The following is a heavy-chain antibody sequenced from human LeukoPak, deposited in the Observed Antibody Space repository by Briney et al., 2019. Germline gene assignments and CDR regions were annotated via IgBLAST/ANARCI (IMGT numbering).Heavy chain of an antibody. V-gene: IGHV4-30-4*01. CDR2: IYYSGST. CDR3: AREVRGVIITTYYYYGMDV. Sequence: PSQTLSLTCTVSGGSISSGDYYWSWIPQPPGKGLEWIGYIYYSGSTYYNPSLKSRVTISVDTSKNQFSLKLSSVTAADTAVYYCAREVRGVIITTYYYYGMDVWGQGTTVTVSS. CDR1: GGSISSGDYY. D-gene: IGHD3-10*01. J-gene: IGHJ6*02.